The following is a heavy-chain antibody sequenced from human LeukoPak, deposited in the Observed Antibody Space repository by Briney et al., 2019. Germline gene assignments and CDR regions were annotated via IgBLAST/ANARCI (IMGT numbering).Heavy chain of an antibody. J-gene: IGHJ6*03. CDR2: ISAYNGNT. Sequence: GASVKVSCKASGYTFTSYDINWVRQATGQGLEWMGWISAYNGNTNYAQKLQGRVTMTTDTSTSTAYMELRSLRSDDTAVYYCARVVRGITMIDYMDVWGKGTTVTVSS. CDR1: GYTFTSYD. CDR3: ARVVRGITMIDYMDV. D-gene: IGHD3-22*01. V-gene: IGHV1-18*01.